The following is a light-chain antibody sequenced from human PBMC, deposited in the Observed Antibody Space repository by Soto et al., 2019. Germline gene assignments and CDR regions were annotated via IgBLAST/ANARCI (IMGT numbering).Light chain of an antibody. CDR1: QGIRHD. Sequence: AVQMTQSPSSLSASVGDRVTITCQASQGIRHDLGWYQQKPGKAPKLLIYAASRLQSGVPSRFSGSGSGTDFTLTISSLQPEDFATYYCLQDNNDPLTFGGGTKVEIK. CDR3: LQDNNDPLT. J-gene: IGKJ4*01. V-gene: IGKV1-6*01. CDR2: AAS.